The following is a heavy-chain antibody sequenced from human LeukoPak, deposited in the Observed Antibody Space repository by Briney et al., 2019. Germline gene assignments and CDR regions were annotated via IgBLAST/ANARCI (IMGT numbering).Heavy chain of an antibody. J-gene: IGHJ4*02. CDR3: AREFPEGYHFDY. Sequence: GASVKVSCKASGYTFTGCYMHWVRQAPGQGLEWMGWINPNSGGTNYAQKFQGRVTMTRDTSISTAYMELRSLRSDDTAVYYCAREFPEGYHFDYWGQGTLVTVSS. CDR1: GYTFTGCY. CDR2: INPNSGGT. V-gene: IGHV1-2*02. D-gene: IGHD6-13*01.